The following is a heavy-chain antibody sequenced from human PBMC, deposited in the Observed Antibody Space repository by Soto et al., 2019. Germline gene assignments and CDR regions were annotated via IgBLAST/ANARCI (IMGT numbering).Heavy chain of an antibody. CDR2: IRSKAYGGTT. J-gene: IGHJ4*02. CDR1: GFTFGYYA. V-gene: IGHV3-49*03. D-gene: IGHD3-22*01. CDR3: TRDLDYDSSGSKYYFDY. Sequence: GGSLRLSCTASGFTFGYYAMSWFRQSPGKGLEWVGFIRSKAYGGTTEYAASVKGRFTISRDDSKSIAYLQMNSLKTEDTAVYYCTRDLDYDSSGSKYYFDYWGQGTLVTVSS.